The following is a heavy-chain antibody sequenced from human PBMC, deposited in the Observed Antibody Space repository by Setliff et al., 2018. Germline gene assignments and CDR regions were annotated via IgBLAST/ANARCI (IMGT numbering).Heavy chain of an antibody. D-gene: IGHD3-16*01. CDR1: GYAFTDNY. V-gene: IGHV1-2*04. CDR3: ARSDHLVVDGFDV. Sequence: GGSVKVSCKTSGYAFTDNYIHWVRQAPGQGLEWMGWINPKTGGTNLAQKFQGWVSMTRDTSITTAYMELRRLTSDDMAVYFCARSDHLVVDGFDVWGQGTMVTVSS. CDR2: INPKTGGT. J-gene: IGHJ3*01.